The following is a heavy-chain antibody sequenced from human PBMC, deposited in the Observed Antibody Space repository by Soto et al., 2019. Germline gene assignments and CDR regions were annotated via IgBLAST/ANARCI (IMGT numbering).Heavy chain of an antibody. V-gene: IGHV4-39*01. CDR1: GDSITSDSYY. Sequence: SETLSVTCTVSGDSITSDSYYWGWIRQPPGKGLEWIGTIYYSGTTYYNPSLKSRVTISVDTSKSQFSLKLSSVTAADTAVYYCARQPRFYDYVWGTYRSSYGFDFWGQGTLVTVSS. J-gene: IGHJ4*02. D-gene: IGHD3-16*02. CDR3: ARQPRFYDYVWGTYRSSYGFDF. CDR2: IYYSGTT.